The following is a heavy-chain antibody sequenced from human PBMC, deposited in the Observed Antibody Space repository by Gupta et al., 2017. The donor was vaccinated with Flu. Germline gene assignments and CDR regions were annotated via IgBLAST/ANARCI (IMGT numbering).Heavy chain of an antibody. J-gene: IGHJ3*02. CDR3: ARDRVIWFGGGGYAFDI. Sequence: GKGLEWVSYISSSGSTIYYADSVKGRFTISRDNAKNSLYLQMNSLRAEDTAVYYCARDRVIWFGGGGYAFDIWGQGTMVTVSS. D-gene: IGHD3-10*01. CDR2: ISSSGSTI. V-gene: IGHV3-11*01.